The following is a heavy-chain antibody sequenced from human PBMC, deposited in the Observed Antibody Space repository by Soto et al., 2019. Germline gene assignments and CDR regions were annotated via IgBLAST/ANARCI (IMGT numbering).Heavy chain of an antibody. CDR1: GGSISSGGYY. Sequence: SETLSLTCTVSGGSISSGGYYWSWIRQHPGKGLEWIGYIYYSGSTYYNPSLKSRVTISVDTSKNQFSLKLSSVTAADTAVYYCARGGGFCSSTSCPHDAFHIWGQGTMVSGSS. V-gene: IGHV4-31*03. J-gene: IGHJ3*02. CDR3: ARGGGFCSSTSCPHDAFHI. D-gene: IGHD2-2*03. CDR2: IYYSGST.